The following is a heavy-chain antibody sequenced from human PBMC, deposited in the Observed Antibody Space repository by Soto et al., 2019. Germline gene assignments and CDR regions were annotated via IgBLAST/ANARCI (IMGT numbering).Heavy chain of an antibody. CDR3: ARDRISGWSDDGGFDP. V-gene: IGHV1-18*01. CDR1: GYTFTSYG. CDR2: ISAYNGNT. D-gene: IGHD6-19*01. J-gene: IGHJ5*02. Sequence: ASVKVSCKASGYTFTSYGISWVRQAPGQGLEWMGWISAYNGNTNYAQKLQGRVTMTTDTSTSTAYMELRSLRSDDTAVYYCARDRISGWSDDGGFDPWGQGTLVTVSS.